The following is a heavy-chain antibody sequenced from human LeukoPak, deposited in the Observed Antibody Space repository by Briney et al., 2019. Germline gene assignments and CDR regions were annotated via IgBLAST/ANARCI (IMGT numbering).Heavy chain of an antibody. CDR1: GFTFSSYW. D-gene: IGHD3-3*01. V-gene: IGHV3-7*01. CDR3: ARGPNSDADFWSGYYLYYYYYYMDV. CDR2: IKQDGSEK. J-gene: IGHJ6*03. Sequence: GGSLRLSCAASGFTFSSYWMSWVRQAPGKGLEWVANIKQDGSEKYYVDSLKGRFTISRDNAKNSLYLQMNSLRAEDTAVYYCARGPNSDADFWSGYYLYYYYYYMDVWGKGTTVTVSS.